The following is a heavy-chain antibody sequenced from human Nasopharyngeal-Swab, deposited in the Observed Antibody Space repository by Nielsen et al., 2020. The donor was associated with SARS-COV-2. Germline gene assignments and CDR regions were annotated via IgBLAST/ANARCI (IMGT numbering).Heavy chain of an antibody. CDR1: GFTFSSYA. CDR2: ISYDGGNK. V-gene: IGHV3-30-3*01. D-gene: IGHD3-10*01. Sequence: GESLKISCAASGFTFSSYAMHWVRQAPGKGLEWVAVISYDGGNKYYADSVKGRFTISRDNSKNTLYLQMNSLRAEDTAVYYCARVVGSYYGMDVWGQGTTVTVSS. J-gene: IGHJ6*02. CDR3: ARVVGSYYGMDV.